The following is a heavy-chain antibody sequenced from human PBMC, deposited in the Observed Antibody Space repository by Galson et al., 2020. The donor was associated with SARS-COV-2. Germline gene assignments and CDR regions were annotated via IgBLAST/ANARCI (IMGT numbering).Heavy chain of an antibody. CDR2: ISTSSSYI. CDR1: GFTFSSYS. J-gene: IGHJ4*02. CDR3: ARKNWDDLFDY. V-gene: IGHV3-21*01. D-gene: IGHD7-27*01. Sequence: GESLKISCAASGFTFSSYSMNWVRQAPGKGLEWVSYISTSSSYIYYADSVKGRFTISRDNAKNSLYLQMDSLRAEDTAVYYCARKNWDDLFDYWGQGTLVTVSS.